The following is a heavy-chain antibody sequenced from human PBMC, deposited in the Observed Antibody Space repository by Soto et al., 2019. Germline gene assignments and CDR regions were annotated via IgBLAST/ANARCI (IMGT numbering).Heavy chain of an antibody. D-gene: IGHD1-26*01. CDR3: SGAESPDTAYFSLY. Sequence: LRLSCCGCGFTFSRDSMSWVRQTPGKGLECVSAISENGDSTYYTDSVKGRFTISRDTSNGIAYLQMNSLNIEDSAVYYCSGAESPDTAYFSLYWGQGTPVTVSS. CDR1: GFTFSRDS. J-gene: IGHJ4*02. CDR2: ISENGDST. V-gene: IGHV3-23*01.